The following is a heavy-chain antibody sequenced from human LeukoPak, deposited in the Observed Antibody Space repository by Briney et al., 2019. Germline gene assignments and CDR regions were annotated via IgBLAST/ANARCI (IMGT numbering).Heavy chain of an antibody. CDR1: GGSIGSYY. V-gene: IGHV4-59*01. CDR2: IYYSGST. CDR3: ARGYYDILTGSTNFDY. D-gene: IGHD3-9*01. J-gene: IGHJ4*02. Sequence: PSETLSLTCTVSGGSIGSYYWSWIRQPPGKGLEWIGYIYYSGSTNYNPSLKSRVTISVDTSKNQFSLKLSSVTAADTAVYHCARGYYDILTGSTNFDYWGQGTLVTVSS.